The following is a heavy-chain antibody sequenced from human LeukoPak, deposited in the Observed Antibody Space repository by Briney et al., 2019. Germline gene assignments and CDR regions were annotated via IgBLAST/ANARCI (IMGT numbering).Heavy chain of an antibody. Sequence: PGGSLRLSCAASGFTFSSYGMNWVRQAPGKGLEWVSSISSSSSYIYYADSVKGRFTISRDDAKNSLYLQMNSLRAEDTAVYYCARDGYYDFWSGYYRNGYYYYMDVWGKGTTVTVSS. CDR2: ISSSSSYI. CDR1: GFTFSSYG. CDR3: ARDGYYDFWSGYYRNGYYYYMDV. J-gene: IGHJ6*03. V-gene: IGHV3-21*01. D-gene: IGHD3-3*01.